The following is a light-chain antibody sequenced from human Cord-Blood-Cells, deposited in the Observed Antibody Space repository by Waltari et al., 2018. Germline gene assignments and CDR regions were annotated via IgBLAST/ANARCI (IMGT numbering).Light chain of an antibody. CDR3: CSYAGSSTVV. J-gene: IGLJ2*01. CDR2: EGS. V-gene: IGLV2-23*01. Sequence: QSALTQPASVSGSPGQSITISCTETSSDVGSYNLVSWYQQHPGKAPKLMSYEGSKRPSGVSNRFSGSKSGNTASLTISGLQAEDEADYYCCSYAGSSTVVFGGGTKLTVL. CDR1: SSDVGSYNL.